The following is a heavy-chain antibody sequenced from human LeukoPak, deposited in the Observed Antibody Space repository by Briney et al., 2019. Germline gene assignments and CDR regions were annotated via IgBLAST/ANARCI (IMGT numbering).Heavy chain of an antibody. Sequence: GGSLRLSCAASGFSFSSYWMHWVRQAPGKGLEWVAVISYDGSNKYYADSVKGRFTISRDNSKNTLYLQMNSLRAEDTAVYYCARSSIAARRPVFDYWGQGTLVTVSS. V-gene: IGHV3-30*03. CDR3: ARSSIAARRPVFDY. D-gene: IGHD6-6*01. CDR1: GFSFSSYW. CDR2: ISYDGSNK. J-gene: IGHJ4*02.